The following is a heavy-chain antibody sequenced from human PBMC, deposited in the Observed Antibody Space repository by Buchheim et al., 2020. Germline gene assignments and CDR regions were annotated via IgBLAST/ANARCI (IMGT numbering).Heavy chain of an antibody. V-gene: IGHV4-39*01. CDR2: VHYTGTT. Sequence: QVQLQESGPGLLKPSETLSLTCTVSGGSISTTTYYWDWIRQSPGKGLEWIGNVHYTGTTYYNPSLKSRLTMSVDTSKHQFSLKLISVTAADTALYYCARHSDAYNFFDYWGQGTL. CDR3: ARHSDAYNFFDY. D-gene: IGHD5-24*01. J-gene: IGHJ4*02. CDR1: GGSISTTTYY.